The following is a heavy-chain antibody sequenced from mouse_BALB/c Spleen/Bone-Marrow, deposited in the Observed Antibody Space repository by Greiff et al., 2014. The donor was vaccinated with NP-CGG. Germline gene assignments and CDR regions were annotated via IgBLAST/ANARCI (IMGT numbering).Heavy chain of an antibody. CDR3: AKEGRGAY. CDR2: IYPGDGDT. Sequence: VQLQQSGAEPARPGASVKLSCKASGYTFTSYWMQWVKQRPGQGLEWIGAIYPGDGDTRYTQKFKGKATLTADKSSSTAYMQLSSLASEDSAVYYCAKEGRGAYWGQGTLVTVSA. V-gene: IGHV1-87*01. CDR1: GYTFTSYW. J-gene: IGHJ3*01. D-gene: IGHD3-3*01.